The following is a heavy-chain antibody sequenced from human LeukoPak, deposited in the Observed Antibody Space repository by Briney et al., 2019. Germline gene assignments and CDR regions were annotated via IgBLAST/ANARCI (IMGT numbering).Heavy chain of an antibody. CDR1: GFTFSSYS. D-gene: IGHD6-13*01. CDR2: ISSSTTYI. CDR3: AKRIAPGRFDY. Sequence: PGGSLRLSCAASGFTFSSYSMNWVRQAPGKGLEWVSSISSSTTYISYADSVKGRFTISRDNAKNSLYPQMNSLRAEDTAVYYCAKRIAPGRFDYWGQGTLVTVSS. J-gene: IGHJ4*02. V-gene: IGHV3-21*01.